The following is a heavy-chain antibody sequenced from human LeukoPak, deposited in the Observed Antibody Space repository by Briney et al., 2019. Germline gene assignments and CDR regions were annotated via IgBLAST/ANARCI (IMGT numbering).Heavy chain of an antibody. D-gene: IGHD6-19*01. Sequence: SETLSLTCTVSGGSIRRGGYFWNWIRHHPGKGLEWIGNIYYTGAAYDNPSLKGRVTMSVDAAKNQFSLNLTSVTAEDTAVYFCARGLKYDWLVGSNWFDPWGQGLLVIVS. CDR2: IYYTGAA. J-gene: IGHJ5*02. CDR3: ARGLKYDWLVGSNWFDP. CDR1: GGSIRRGGYF. V-gene: IGHV4-31*03.